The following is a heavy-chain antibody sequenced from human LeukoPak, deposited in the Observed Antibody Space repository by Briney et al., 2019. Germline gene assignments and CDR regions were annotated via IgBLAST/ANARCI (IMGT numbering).Heavy chain of an antibody. CDR3: ARTSGFFDSSGFYQQNPYYFQY. D-gene: IGHD3-22*01. Sequence: SETLSLTCTVSGGSVSSGSYYWSWIRQPPGRGLEWIGYIYYSGSTNYNPSLQRRVSISVDTSKNQFSLNVTSVTGADTAVYYCARTSGFFDSSGFYQQNPYYFQYWGQGVLVTVSS. CDR1: GGSVSSGSYY. CDR2: IYYSGST. V-gene: IGHV4-61*01. J-gene: IGHJ4*02.